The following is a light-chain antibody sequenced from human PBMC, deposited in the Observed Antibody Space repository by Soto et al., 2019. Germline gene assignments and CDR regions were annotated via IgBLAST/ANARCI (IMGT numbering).Light chain of an antibody. CDR3: FSYAGSYVV. Sequence: QSALTQPRSVSGSPGQSVTISCTATSSDVGTYNYVSWYQHHPGKAPKLIIYDVGKRPSGVPDRFSGSKSDTTASLTISLLQIEDEADYYCFSYAGSYVVVGGGTKLTVL. CDR1: SSDVGTYNY. CDR2: DVG. J-gene: IGLJ2*01. V-gene: IGLV2-11*01.